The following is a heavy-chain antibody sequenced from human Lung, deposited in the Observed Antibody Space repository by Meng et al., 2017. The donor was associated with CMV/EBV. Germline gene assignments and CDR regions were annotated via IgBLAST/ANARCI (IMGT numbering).Heavy chain of an antibody. V-gene: IGHV1-2*02. D-gene: IGHD2-2*01. J-gene: IGHJ5*02. CDR3: ARGVGYCSSTSCQVWFDP. CDR2: INPNSGGT. CDR1: GYTFTGYY. Sequence: ASVKVSCKASGYTFTGYYMHWVRQAPGQGLEWMGWINPNSGGTNYAQKFQGRVTMTRDTSTSTAYMELSRLRSDDTAVYYCARGVGYCSSTSCQVWFDPWGQGXLVTVSS.